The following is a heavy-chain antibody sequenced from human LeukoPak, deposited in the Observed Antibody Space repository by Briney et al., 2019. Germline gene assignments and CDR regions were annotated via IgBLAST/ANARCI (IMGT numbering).Heavy chain of an antibody. CDR1: GGSFSGYY. J-gene: IGHJ4*02. D-gene: IGHD1-26*01. Sequence: PSETLSLTCAVYGGSFSGYYWSWIRQPPGKGLEWIGEINHSGSTNYNPSLKSRVTISVDTSKNQFSLKLSSATAADTAVYYCARGLSLVGATTHWGQGTLVTVSS. CDR2: INHSGST. CDR3: ARGLSLVGATTH. V-gene: IGHV4-34*01.